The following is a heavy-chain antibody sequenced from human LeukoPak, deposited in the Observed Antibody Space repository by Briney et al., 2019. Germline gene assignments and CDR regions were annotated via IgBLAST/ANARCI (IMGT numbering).Heavy chain of an antibody. D-gene: IGHD2-21*01. CDR3: ARVWQDNSGVDY. V-gene: IGHV3-48*02. CDR1: GFTFSDYH. Sequence: GGSLRLSCAASGFTFSDYHINWVRQAPGKGLEWLSYISSTSTSMNYADSVRGRFAISRDNAKNPLYLQMNSLRDEDTAVYYCARVWQDNSGVDYWGQGTLVTVSS. J-gene: IGHJ4*02. CDR2: ISSTSTSM.